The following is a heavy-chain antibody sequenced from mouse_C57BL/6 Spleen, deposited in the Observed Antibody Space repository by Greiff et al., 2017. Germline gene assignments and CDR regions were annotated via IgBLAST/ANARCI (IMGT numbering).Heavy chain of an antibody. CDR3: ASHQVFASYPTYYYAMDY. CDR2: IYPGDGDT. V-gene: IGHV1-80*01. J-gene: IGHJ4*01. Sequence: QVQLQQSGAELVKPGASVKISCKASGYAFSSYWMNWVKQRPGKGLEWIGQIYPGDGDTNYNRKFKGQSTLTADKSSSTAYMQLRSLTSEDSAVYFCASHQVFASYPTYYYAMDYWGQGTSVTVSS. D-gene: IGHD6-1*01. CDR1: GYAFSSYW.